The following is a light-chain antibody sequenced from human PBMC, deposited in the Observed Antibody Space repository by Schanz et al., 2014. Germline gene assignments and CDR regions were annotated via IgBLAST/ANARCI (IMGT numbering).Light chain of an antibody. CDR2: AAS. V-gene: IGKV1-9*01. Sequence: IQLTQSPSSLSASVGDRVTITCRASQGISSYLAWYQQKPGKAPKLLIYAASSLQSGVPSRFSGSGSGTDFTLTISSLEPEDFAVYYCQQRSDWSMYTFGQGTKLEIK. J-gene: IGKJ2*01. CDR1: QGISSY. CDR3: QQRSDWSMYT.